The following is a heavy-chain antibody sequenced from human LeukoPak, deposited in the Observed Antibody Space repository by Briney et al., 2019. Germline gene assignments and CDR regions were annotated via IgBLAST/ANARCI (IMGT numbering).Heavy chain of an antibody. CDR1: GYRFSDYT. Sequence: ASVKVSCKASGYRFSDYTMNWVRQAPGQGLEWMGWSNTNTETPSYPQGFTGRFVFSLDTSVTTAYLLITNLKTEDTAVYYCAREPVHGADAFDLWGQGTMVTVSS. V-gene: IGHV7-4-1*02. CDR2: SNTNTETP. CDR3: AREPVHGADAFDL. J-gene: IGHJ3*01. D-gene: IGHD3-16*01.